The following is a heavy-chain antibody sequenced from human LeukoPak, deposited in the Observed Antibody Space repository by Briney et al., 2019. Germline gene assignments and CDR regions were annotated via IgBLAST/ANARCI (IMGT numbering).Heavy chain of an antibody. CDR3: ARALETPGYYMDV. V-gene: IGHV1-2*02. Sequence: ASVKVSFKASGYSFTVYYMHWARQAPGQGLEWMGWINSNSGGTNYAQKFQGRVTMTRDTSISTAYMELSSLRSDDTAVYYCARALETPGYYMDVWGKGTTVTVSS. CDR1: GYSFTVYY. J-gene: IGHJ6*03. CDR2: INSNSGGT. D-gene: IGHD1-1*01.